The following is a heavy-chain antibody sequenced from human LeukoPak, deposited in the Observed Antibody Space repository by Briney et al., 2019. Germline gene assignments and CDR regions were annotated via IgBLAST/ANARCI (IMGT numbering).Heavy chain of an antibody. CDR1: GYSISSGFY. Sequence: SETLSLTCTVSGYSISSGFYWGWIRQPPGKGLEWIGSMYHSGSTYYNPSLKSRVTISVDTSKNQFSLKLSSVTAADTAVYYCARHGYSYGTIDYWGQGTLVTVSS. CDR2: MYHSGST. V-gene: IGHV4-38-2*02. J-gene: IGHJ4*02. D-gene: IGHD5-18*01. CDR3: ARHGYSYGTIDY.